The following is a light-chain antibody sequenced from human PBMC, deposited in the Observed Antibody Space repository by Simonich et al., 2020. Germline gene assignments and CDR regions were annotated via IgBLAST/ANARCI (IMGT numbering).Light chain of an antibody. V-gene: IGLV2-14*03. Sequence: QSALTQPASVSGSPGQSITISCPGTSSDVGGYNYVSWYQQHPCKAPKLMLYDVSNLPSVVSNRFAGSKSCNTASRTISGLQAEDEADYYCSSYTSSSTWVFGGGTKLTVL. J-gene: IGLJ3*02. CDR3: SSYTSSSTWV. CDR1: SSDVGGYNY. CDR2: DVS.